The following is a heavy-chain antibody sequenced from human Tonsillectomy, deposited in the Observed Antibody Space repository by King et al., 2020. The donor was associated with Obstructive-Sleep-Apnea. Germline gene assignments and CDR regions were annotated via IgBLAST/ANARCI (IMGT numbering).Heavy chain of an antibody. CDR2: ISAYNGNT. V-gene: IGHV1-18*01. J-gene: IGHJ4*02. Sequence: QLVQSGAEVKKPGASVKVSCKASGYTFTSYGISWVRQAPGQGLEWRGWISAYNGNTNYAQKLQGRGTMTTDTSTSTAYMELRSLRSDDTAVYYCARDTCSSTSCYFPHFDYWGQGTLVTVSS. D-gene: IGHD2-2*01. CDR3: ARDTCSSTSCYFPHFDY. CDR1: GYTFTSYG.